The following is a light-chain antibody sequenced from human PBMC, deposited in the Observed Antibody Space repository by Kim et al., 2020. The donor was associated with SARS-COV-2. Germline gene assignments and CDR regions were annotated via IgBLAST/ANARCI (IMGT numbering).Light chain of an antibody. J-gene: IGLJ2*01. Sequence: SSELTQDPAVSVALGQTVRITCQGDSLRNYYASWYQQKPGEAPLLVIYGKNNRPSGIPDRFSGSSSGNTASLTITGVQAEDEADYYCNSRDNSGTQDFGGGTQLTVL. V-gene: IGLV3-19*01. CDR2: GKN. CDR1: SLRNYY. CDR3: NSRDNSGTQD.